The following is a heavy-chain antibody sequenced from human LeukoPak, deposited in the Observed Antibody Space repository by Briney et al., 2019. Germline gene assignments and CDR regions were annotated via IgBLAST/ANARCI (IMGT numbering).Heavy chain of an antibody. CDR3: ARTIFGVVFNYYYYMGV. D-gene: IGHD3-3*01. V-gene: IGHV1-69*13. CDR2: IIPIFGTA. CDR1: GGTFSSYA. Sequence: ASVKVSCKASGGTFSSYAISWVRQAPGQGLEWMGGIIPIFGTANYAQKFQGRVTITADESTSTAYMELSSLRSEDTAVYYCARTIFGVVFNYYYYMGVGGKGTTVTVS. J-gene: IGHJ6*03.